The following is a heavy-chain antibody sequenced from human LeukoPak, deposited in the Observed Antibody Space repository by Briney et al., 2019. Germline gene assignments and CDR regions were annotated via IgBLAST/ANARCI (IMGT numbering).Heavy chain of an antibody. CDR3: ARVKGSGCYEVDY. CDR2: ISSSGSTI. D-gene: IGHD6-19*01. J-gene: IGHJ4*02. CDR1: GFAFSSYE. Sequence: GGSLRLSCAASGFAFSSYEMNWVRQAPGKGPEWVSYISSSGSTIYYADSVKGRFTISRDNAKNSLNLQMNSLRAEDTAVYYCARVKGSGCYEVDYWGQGTLVTVSS. V-gene: IGHV3-48*03.